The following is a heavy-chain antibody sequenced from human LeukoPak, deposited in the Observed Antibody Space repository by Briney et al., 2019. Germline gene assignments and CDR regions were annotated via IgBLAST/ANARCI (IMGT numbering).Heavy chain of an antibody. V-gene: IGHV3-11*01. Sequence: PGGSLRLSCAASGFTFSDYYMSWIRHPPRKGLEWVSYISSSGSTTYYADSVNGRFTISRDNAKNSLYLQMNSLRAEDTAVYYCARVCLLLYYHFDPYYFDYWGQGTLVTVSS. CDR2: ISSSGSTT. J-gene: IGHJ4*02. D-gene: IGHD3-3*01. CDR1: GFTFSDYY. CDR3: ARVCLLLYYHFDPYYFDY.